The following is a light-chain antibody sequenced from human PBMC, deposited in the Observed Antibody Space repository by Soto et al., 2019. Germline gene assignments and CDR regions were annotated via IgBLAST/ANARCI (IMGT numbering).Light chain of an antibody. CDR1: QSVSSY. CDR3: QQRGNWPLT. Sequence: EIVLTQSPATLSLSPGERATLSCRASQSVSSYFAWYQQKPSQAPRLLIYDASNRATGIPARFSGSGSGTDFTLTISSLEPEDFALYYCQQRGNWPLTFGQGTKVEIK. CDR2: DAS. V-gene: IGKV3-11*01. J-gene: IGKJ1*01.